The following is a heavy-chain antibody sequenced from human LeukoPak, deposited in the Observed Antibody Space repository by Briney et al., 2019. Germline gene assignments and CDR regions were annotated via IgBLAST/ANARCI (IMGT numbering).Heavy chain of an antibody. CDR3: ARDRGAVEFDY. Sequence: GGSLRLSCAASGFTFSSYWMSWVRQAPGKGLEWVANIKQDGSEKYYVDSVKGRFTISRDNAKNSLYLQMNSPRAEDTAVYYCARDRGAVEFDYWGQGTLVTVSS. CDR1: GFTFSSYW. V-gene: IGHV3-7*01. D-gene: IGHD6-19*01. J-gene: IGHJ4*02. CDR2: IKQDGSEK.